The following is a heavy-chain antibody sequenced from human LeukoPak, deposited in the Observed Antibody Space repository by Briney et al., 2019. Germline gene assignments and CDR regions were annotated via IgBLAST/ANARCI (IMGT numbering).Heavy chain of an antibody. V-gene: IGHV4-38-2*02. D-gene: IGHD2-15*01. J-gene: IGHJ4*02. CDR3: ARDNIVVVAATKAYYFDY. CDR1: DSSISSGYY. CDR2: IYHSGST. Sequence: PSETLSLTCTVSDSSISSGYYWGWIRQPPGKGLEWIGSIYHSGSTYYNPSLKSRVTISVDTSKNQFSLKLSSVTAADTAVYYCARDNIVVVAATKAYYFDYWGQGALVTVSS.